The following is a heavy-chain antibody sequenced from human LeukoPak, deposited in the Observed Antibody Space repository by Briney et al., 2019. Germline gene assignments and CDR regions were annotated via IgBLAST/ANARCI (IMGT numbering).Heavy chain of an antibody. CDR2: SNAGNGNT. Sequence: GASVKVSCKASGYTFTSYAMHWGRQAPGQRLEWMGWSNAGNGNTKYSQEFQGRVTITRDTSASTAYMELSSLRSEDMAVYYCARSSGYYDPFDYWGQGTLVTVSS. CDR3: ARSSGYYDPFDY. CDR1: GYTFTSYA. V-gene: IGHV1-3*02. J-gene: IGHJ4*02. D-gene: IGHD3-22*01.